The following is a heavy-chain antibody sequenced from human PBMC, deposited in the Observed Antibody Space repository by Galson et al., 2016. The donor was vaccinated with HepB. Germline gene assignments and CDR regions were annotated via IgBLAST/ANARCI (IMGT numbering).Heavy chain of an antibody. CDR3: VREPHFAY. CDR1: GFTFTDVW. J-gene: IGHJ4*02. Sequence: SLRLSCAASGFTFTDVWMSWGRPAPGKGLEWLGRIRGRLHGGTTDYAAPVKGRFTIPRDDSKTTLYLQMDGLKADDTAVYYCVREPHFAYWGRGTLVTVSS. V-gene: IGHV3-15*01. CDR2: IRGRLHGGTT.